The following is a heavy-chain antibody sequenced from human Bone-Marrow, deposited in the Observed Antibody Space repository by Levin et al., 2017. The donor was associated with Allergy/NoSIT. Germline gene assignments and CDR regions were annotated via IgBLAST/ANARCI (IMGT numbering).Heavy chain of an antibody. Sequence: GESLKISCAASGFTFSDYYMSWIRQAPGKGLEWVSYISSSGSTIYYADSVKGRFTISRDNAKNSLYLQMNSLRAEDTAVYYCAREGGDSSSWYYFDYWGQGTLVTVSS. CDR1: GFTFSDYY. CDR2: ISSSGSTI. V-gene: IGHV3-11*01. CDR3: AREGGDSSSWYYFDY. J-gene: IGHJ4*02. D-gene: IGHD6-13*01.